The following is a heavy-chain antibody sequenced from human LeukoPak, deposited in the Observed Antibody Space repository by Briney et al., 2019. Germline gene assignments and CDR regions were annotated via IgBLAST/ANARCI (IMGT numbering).Heavy chain of an antibody. J-gene: IGHJ4*02. CDR2: IYSGGST. Sequence: PGGSLRLSCAASGFTVSGNYMSWVRQAPGKGLEWVSVIYSGGSTYYADSVKGRFTISRHNSKNTLYLQMNSLRAEDTAVYYCARDGDLWFGELELVYWGQGTLVTVSS. V-gene: IGHV3-53*04. CDR3: ARDGDLWFGELELVY. D-gene: IGHD3-10*01. CDR1: GFTVSGNY.